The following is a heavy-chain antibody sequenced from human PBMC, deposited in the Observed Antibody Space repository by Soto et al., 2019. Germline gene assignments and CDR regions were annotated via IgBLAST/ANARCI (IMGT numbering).Heavy chain of an antibody. D-gene: IGHD4-17*01. CDR2: IGGGEA. V-gene: IGHV3-23*01. J-gene: IGHJ5*02. CDR3: VRDAIPRNGDYDWFDP. Sequence: GGSLRLSCAASGFTFNIYAMSWVRKAPGKGLEWVSTIGGGEAFYADSVKGRFTITRDDSNNAVFLQMNSLRVDDTATYFCVRDAIPRNGDYDWFDPWGQGTLVTVSS. CDR1: GFTFNIYA.